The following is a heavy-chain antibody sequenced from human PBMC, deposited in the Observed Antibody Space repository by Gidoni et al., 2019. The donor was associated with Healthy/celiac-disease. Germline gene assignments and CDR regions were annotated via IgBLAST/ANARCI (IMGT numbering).Heavy chain of an antibody. D-gene: IGHD4-17*01. V-gene: IGHV3-30*04. J-gene: IGHJ4*02. CDR3: ARGKYGDYLDY. CDR1: GFTFSSYA. CDR2: ISYDGSNK. Sequence: QVQLVESGGGVVQPGRYLRLSCAASGFTFSSYAMHWVRQAPGKGLEWVAVISYDGSNKYYADSVKGRFTISRDNSKNTLYLQMNSLRAEDTAVYYCARGKYGDYLDYWGQGTLVTVSS.